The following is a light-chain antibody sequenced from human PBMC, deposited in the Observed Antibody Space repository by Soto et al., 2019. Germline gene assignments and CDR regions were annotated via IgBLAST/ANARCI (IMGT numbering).Light chain of an antibody. CDR1: SSDVGANNY. J-gene: IGLJ1*01. CDR2: EVS. V-gene: IGLV2-8*01. CDR3: TSYAGTYSFFYV. Sequence: QSVLTQPPSASGSPGQSVTISCTGTSSDVGANNYVSWNQQLPGKAPKLIIYEVSKRPSGVPDRFSGSKSGNTASLTVSGLQAEDEADYYCTSYAGTYSFFYVFGTGTKVTVL.